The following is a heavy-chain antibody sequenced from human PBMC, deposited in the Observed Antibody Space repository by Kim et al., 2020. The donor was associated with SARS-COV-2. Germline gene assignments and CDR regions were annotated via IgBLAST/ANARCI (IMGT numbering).Heavy chain of an antibody. CDR3: AHILRLQAVLYTFQI. Sequence: SGPTLVNPTQTLTLTCTFSGFSLSTSGVGVGWIRQPPGKALEWLALLYCDDYKRYGPSLRKRLSIIKDTFKNQVVLTLTSMDPVDTATYYCAHILRLQAVLYTFQIWGRGTMVTVSS. V-gene: IGHV2-5*05. CDR2: LYCDDYK. D-gene: IGHD2-21*01. CDR1: GFSLSTSGVG. J-gene: IGHJ3*02.